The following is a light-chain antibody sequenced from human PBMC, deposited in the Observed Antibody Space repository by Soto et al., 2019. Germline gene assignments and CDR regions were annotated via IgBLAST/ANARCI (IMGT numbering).Light chain of an antibody. CDR3: KQYYIHET. J-gene: IGKJ1*01. Sequence: DIQMTQSPSTISASVGDRVTITCRASQDITPWLAWHQQKPGKAPRVLVYKTSDLENGVPSRFSGSGSGTQFTLTITNVQPDDFATYYCKQYYIHETFGKGTKVEV. CDR2: KTS. V-gene: IGKV1-5*03. CDR1: QDITPW.